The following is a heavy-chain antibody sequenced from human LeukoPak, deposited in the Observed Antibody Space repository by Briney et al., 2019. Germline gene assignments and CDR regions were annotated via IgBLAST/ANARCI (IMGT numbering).Heavy chain of an antibody. V-gene: IGHV4-59*08. J-gene: IGHJ5*02. CDR3: ARLTKFLTTYHPTP. D-gene: IGHD3-9*01. CDR1: GGSITGYY. Sequence: PSETLSLTCTVSGGSITGYYWSWIRQPPGKGLEWVGYIFSSGSTNYNPSLKSRVTISLDTSKSQFSLKLISVTASDTAVYYCARLTKFLTTYHPTPWGQGTLVTVSS. CDR2: IFSSGST.